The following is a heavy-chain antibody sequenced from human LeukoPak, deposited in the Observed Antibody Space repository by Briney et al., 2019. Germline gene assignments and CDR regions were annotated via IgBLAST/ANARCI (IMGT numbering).Heavy chain of an antibody. CDR1: GGSISSSSYY. D-gene: IGHD6-19*01. J-gene: IGHJ4*02. CDR3: ARRRGCYPVDY. V-gene: IGHV4-39*01. Sequence: PSGTLSLTCTVSGGSISSSSYYWGWIRQPPGKGLEWIGTIYYTGITYYNPSLKSRVTISVDTSKNQCSLKVTSVTAADTAVYYCARRRGCYPVDYWGQGTLVTVSS. CDR2: IYYTGIT.